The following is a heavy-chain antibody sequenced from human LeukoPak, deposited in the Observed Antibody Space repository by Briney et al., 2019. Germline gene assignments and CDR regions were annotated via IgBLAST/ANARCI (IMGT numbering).Heavy chain of an antibody. Sequence: GGSLRLSCAASGFTFSNYGLHWVRQVPGKGLEWVAFVFYDGSNQYYADSVKRRFTISRDNSKYTLYLQMNSLRVEDTAVYYCAKGDYFGSGFDYWGQGTLVIVST. CDR3: AKGDYFGSGFDY. J-gene: IGHJ4*02. CDR2: VFYDGSNQ. V-gene: IGHV3-30*02. CDR1: GFTFSNYG. D-gene: IGHD3-10*01.